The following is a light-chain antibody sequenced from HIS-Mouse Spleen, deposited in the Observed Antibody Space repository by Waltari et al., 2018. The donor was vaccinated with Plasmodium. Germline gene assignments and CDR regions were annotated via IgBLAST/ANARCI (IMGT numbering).Light chain of an antibody. CDR2: DAS. CDR1: QAINNY. CDR3: QQYDNLLLT. V-gene: IGKV1-33*01. J-gene: IGKJ4*01. Sequence: DIQMTQSPSSLSASVGDRVTLNWQASQAINNYLNWYQQKPGKAPKLLIYDASNLETGVPSRFSGSGSGTDFTFTISSLQPEDIATYYCQQYDNLLLTFGGGTKVEIK.